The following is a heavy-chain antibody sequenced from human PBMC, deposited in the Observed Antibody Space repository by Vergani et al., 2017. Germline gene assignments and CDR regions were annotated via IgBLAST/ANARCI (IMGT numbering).Heavy chain of an antibody. J-gene: IGHJ4*02. D-gene: IGHD2-15*01. CDR2: ISGSGGST. CDR1: GFTFSSYA. CDR3: AKAPIEQDMAPGLGAPFDY. V-gene: IGHV3-23*01. Sequence: EVQLLESGGGLVQPGGSLRLSCAASGFTFSSYAMSWVRQAPGKGLEWVSAISGSGGSTYYADSVKGRFTISRDNSKNTLYLQMNSLRAEDTAVYYCAKAPIEQDMAPGLGAPFDYWGQGTLVTVSS.